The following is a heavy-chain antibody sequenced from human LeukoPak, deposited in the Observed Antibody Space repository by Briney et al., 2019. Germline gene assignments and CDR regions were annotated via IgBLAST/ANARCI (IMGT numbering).Heavy chain of an antibody. V-gene: IGHV3-48*02. CDR2: ISSRSTTI. CDR1: GFTFSDYG. J-gene: IGHJ4*02. CDR3: ARDGFGDFPLGAPKVGDY. Sequence: PGGSLRLSCAASGFTFSDYGVNWVRQAPGKGLEWISYISSRSTTIYYADSGKGRFTVSRDNAKGSLFLQMDSLRDEDTAVYFCARDGFGDFPLGAPKVGDYWGQGTLVTVSP. D-gene: IGHD4-17*01.